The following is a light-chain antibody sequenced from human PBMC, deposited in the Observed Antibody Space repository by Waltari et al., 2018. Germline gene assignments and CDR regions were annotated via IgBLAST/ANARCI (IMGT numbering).Light chain of an antibody. V-gene: IGKV3-11*01. J-gene: IGKJ4*01. Sequence: EIVLTQSPATLSLSPGERATLSCRVSQSVSYYLAWYQQRPGQAPRLLIYDASSRATGIPARFSGSGSETDFTLTISSLEPEDFAVYYCQQRRTWPLTFGGGTKVEI. CDR2: DAS. CDR1: QSVSYY. CDR3: QQRRTWPLT.